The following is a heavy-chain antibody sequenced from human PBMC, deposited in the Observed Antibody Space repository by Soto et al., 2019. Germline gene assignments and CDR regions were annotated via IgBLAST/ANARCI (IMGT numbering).Heavy chain of an antibody. CDR1: GFTFSSYG. V-gene: IGHV3-33*01. D-gene: IGHD1-26*01. CDR2: IWYGGSNK. J-gene: IGHJ4*02. Sequence: QVQLVESGGGVVQPGRSLRLSCAASGFTFSSYGMHWVRQAPGKGLEWVAVIWYGGSNKHYADPVKGRFTISRDNSKNTLSLQMNSLRAEDTAIYYCARDIDWYSNSSGFDNWGQGTLVTVSS. CDR3: ARDIDWYSNSSGFDN.